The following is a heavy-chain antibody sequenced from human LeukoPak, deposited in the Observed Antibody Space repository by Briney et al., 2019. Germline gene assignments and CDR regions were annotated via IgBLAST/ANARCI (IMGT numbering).Heavy chain of an antibody. CDR1: GFTFTRYS. CDR2: ISGYSDYI. J-gene: IGHJ5*02. Sequence: GESLRLSCAASGFTFTRYSMNWVRQAPGKGLEWVSSISGYSDYIFYADSVKGRFTISRDNAKNSLYLQMNSLRAEDTAVYYCARAFDPWGQGTLVIVSS. V-gene: IGHV3-21*01. CDR3: ARAFDP.